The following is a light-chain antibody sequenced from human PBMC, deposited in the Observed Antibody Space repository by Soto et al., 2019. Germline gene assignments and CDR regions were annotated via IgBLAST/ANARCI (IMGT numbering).Light chain of an antibody. CDR3: QQYENIPT. CDR1: QNINNY. V-gene: IGKV1-33*01. J-gene: IGKJ5*01. Sequence: DIHMTQSPSSLSASVGHIFTITCQASQNINNYLNWYKQKPGRAPKLLIYDASNLEAGVPSRLRGSGSGTDFTFTISSLKPEDIATYYCQQYENIPTFGQGTRLEIK. CDR2: DAS.